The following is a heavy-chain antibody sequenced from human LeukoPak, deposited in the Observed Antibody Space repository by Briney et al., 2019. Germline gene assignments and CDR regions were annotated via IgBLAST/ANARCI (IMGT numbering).Heavy chain of an antibody. CDR1: GFSFSDAW. D-gene: IGHD2-15*01. V-gene: IGHV3-15*01. CDR2: IKSKADGGTT. CDR3: ATDLYVVGENYFDY. J-gene: IGHJ4*02. Sequence: GGSLRLSCAASGFSFSDAWMSWVRQAPGEGLEWVGRIKSKADGGTTDYAAPVNGRFTISRDDSKTTLYLEMNSLKTEDTAVYFCATDLYVVGENYFDYWGQGTLVTVSS.